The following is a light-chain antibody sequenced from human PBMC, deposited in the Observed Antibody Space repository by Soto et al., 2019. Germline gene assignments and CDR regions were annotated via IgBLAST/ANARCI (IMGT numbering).Light chain of an antibody. Sequence: EIVLTQSPGTLSLSPGERATLSCRAIQSASSSYLAWYQHKPGQAPRLLIYGASYRTTGIPDRFSGSGSGTDFTLTISRLEPEDFAVYYCQQYGSSLQWTFGQGTKVDI. J-gene: IGKJ1*01. V-gene: IGKV3-20*01. CDR1: QSASSSY. CDR2: GAS. CDR3: QQYGSSLQWT.